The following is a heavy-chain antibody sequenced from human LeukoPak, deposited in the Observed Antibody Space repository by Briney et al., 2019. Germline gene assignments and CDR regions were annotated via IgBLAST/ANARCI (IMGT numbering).Heavy chain of an antibody. CDR2: IYYSGST. J-gene: IGHJ4*02. V-gene: IGHV4-59*01. Sequence: SETLSLTCAVYGGSFSGYYWSWIRQPPGKGLEWIGYIYYSGSTNYNPSLKSRVTISVDTSKNQFSLKLSSVTAADTAVYYCARGRFDYGGYFDYWGQGTLVTVSS. CDR3: ARGRFDYGGYFDY. CDR1: GGSFSGYY. D-gene: IGHD4-23*01.